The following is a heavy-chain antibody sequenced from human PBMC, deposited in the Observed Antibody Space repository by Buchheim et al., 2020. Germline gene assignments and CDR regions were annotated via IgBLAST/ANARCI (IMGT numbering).Heavy chain of an antibody. Sequence: QEQLRQWGAGLLKPSETLSLTCAVFGGSLCGDYWSWIRQPPGKGLEWIGEINHSGGTNYNPSLKSRVTISVDTSKNQFSLKLTSVTAADTAVYYCAKGGDYMRNYWGQGTL. CDR3: AKGGDYMRNY. CDR2: INHSGGT. D-gene: IGHD4-17*01. V-gene: IGHV4-34*01. CDR1: GGSLCGDY. J-gene: IGHJ4*02.